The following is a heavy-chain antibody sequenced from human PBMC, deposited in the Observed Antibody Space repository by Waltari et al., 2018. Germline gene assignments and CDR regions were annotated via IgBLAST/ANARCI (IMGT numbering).Heavy chain of an antibody. V-gene: IGHV3-30-3*01. D-gene: IGHD3-22*01. Sequence: QVQLVESGGGVVQPGRSLRLSCAASGFTFSSYAMHWVRQAPGKGLEWVAVISYDGSNKYYADSVKGRFTISRDNSKNTLYLQMNSLRAEDTAVYYCARDSHLGVVIFLFDYWGQGTLVTVSS. CDR3: ARDSHLGVVIFLFDY. CDR2: ISYDGSNK. J-gene: IGHJ4*02. CDR1: GFTFSSYA.